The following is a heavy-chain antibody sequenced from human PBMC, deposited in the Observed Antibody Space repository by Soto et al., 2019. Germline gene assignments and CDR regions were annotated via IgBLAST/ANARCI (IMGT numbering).Heavy chain of an antibody. CDR3: AREYTAWPLAYGLDV. Sequence: PGGSLRLSCVGSGFTFSTYSINFFRQAPWKGLEWVSSISSRSDIYYADSVKARFTISRDNAKNSVSLQMNSLRAEDTAVYYCAREYTAWPLAYGLDVWGQGTTVTVSS. J-gene: IGHJ6*02. CDR2: ISSRSDI. CDR1: GFTFSTYS. V-gene: IGHV3-21*01. D-gene: IGHD2-2*02.